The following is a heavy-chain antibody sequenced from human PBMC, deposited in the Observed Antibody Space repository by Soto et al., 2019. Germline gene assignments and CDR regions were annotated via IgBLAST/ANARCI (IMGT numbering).Heavy chain of an antibody. Sequence: SETLSLTCTVSGGSFSTFYWSWVRQSPGKGLEWIGYIYYSGSTYYNPSLKSRVTISVDTSKNQFSLKLSSVTAADTAVYYCARRYYDFWSGYYRGLRTDVWGQGTTVTVSS. CDR2: IYYSGST. D-gene: IGHD3-3*01. CDR3: ARRYYDFWSGYYRGLRTDV. CDR1: GGSFSTFY. V-gene: IGHV4-59*06. J-gene: IGHJ6*02.